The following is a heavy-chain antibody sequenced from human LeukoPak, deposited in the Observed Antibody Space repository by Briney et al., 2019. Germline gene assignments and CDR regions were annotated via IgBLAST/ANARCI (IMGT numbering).Heavy chain of an antibody. CDR1: GGSISSGGYY. V-gene: IGHV4-31*11. D-gene: IGHD5-12*01. CDR2: IYYSGST. Sequence: SGTLSLTCAVSGGSISSGGYYWSWIRQHPGKGLEWIGYIYYSGSTYYNPSLKSRVTISVDTSKNQFSLKLSSVTAADTAVYYCARAVGYLQYYYYYGMDVWGQGTTVTVSS. J-gene: IGHJ6*02. CDR3: ARAVGYLQYYYYYGMDV.